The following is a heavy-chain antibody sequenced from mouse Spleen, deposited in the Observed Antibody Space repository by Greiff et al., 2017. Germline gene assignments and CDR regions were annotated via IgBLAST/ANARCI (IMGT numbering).Heavy chain of an antibody. Sequence: EVKLQESGPGLVKPSQSLSLTCSVTGYSITSGYYWNWIRQFPGNKLEWMGYISYDGSNNYNPSLKNRISITRDTSKNQFFLKLNSVTTEDTATYYCARVPGLLSYFDVWGAGTTVTVSS. CDR1: GYSITSGYY. CDR3: ARVPGLLSYFDV. D-gene: IGHD2-10*01. J-gene: IGHJ1*01. V-gene: IGHV3-6*01. CDR2: ISYDGSN.